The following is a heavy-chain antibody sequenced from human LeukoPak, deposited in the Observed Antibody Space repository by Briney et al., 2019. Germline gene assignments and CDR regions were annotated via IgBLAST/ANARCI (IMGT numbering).Heavy chain of an antibody. CDR1: GGSFSNYY. CDR2: IDYSGST. V-gene: IGHV4-34*01. D-gene: IGHD6-19*01. CDR3: ARLGYSSGW. J-gene: IGHJ4*02. Sequence: SETLSLTCAVYGGSFSNYYWSWIRQSPGKGLEWIGEIDYSGSTNSNPSLKSRVTISIDTSRGQFSLKLSSVTAADTAVYYCARLGYSSGWWGQGTLVTVSS.